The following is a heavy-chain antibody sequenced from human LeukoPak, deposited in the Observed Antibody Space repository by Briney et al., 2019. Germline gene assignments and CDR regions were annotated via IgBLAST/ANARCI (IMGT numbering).Heavy chain of an antibody. CDR1: GGSISSGGYY. J-gene: IGHJ4*02. CDR3: ARARGVVEFDC. V-gene: IGHV4-61*08. Sequence: SETLSLTCTVSGGSISSGGYYWSWIRQPPGKGLEWIGYIYYSGSTNYNPSLKSRVTISVDTSKNQFSPKLSSVTAADTAVYYCARARGVVEFDCWGQGTLVTVSS. D-gene: IGHD3-3*01. CDR2: IYYSGST.